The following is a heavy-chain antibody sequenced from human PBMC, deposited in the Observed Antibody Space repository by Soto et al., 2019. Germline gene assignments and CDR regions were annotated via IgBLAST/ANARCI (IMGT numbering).Heavy chain of an antibody. J-gene: IGHJ6*02. D-gene: IGHD3-22*01. Sequence: PGESLKISCKGFGYSFTTYWIAWVRQMPGKGLEWMGIIYPGDSRTRYSPSFQGQVTISADKSISTAYLQWSSLKASDTAVYYCARRQTIPYYHTSGYPNYNFYGMDVWGQGTTVTAP. V-gene: IGHV5-51*01. CDR3: ARRQTIPYYHTSGYPNYNFYGMDV. CDR1: GYSFTTYW. CDR2: IYPGDSRT.